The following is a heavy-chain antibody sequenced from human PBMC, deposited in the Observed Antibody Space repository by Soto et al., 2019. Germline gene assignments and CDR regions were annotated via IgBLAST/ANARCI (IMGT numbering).Heavy chain of an antibody. Sequence: QVQLVESGGGVVQPGRSLRLSCAASGFTFSSYAMHWVRQAPGKALEWVAVISYDGSNKYYEDSVKGRFTISRDNSENRLYLQMNSLRAEDTAVYYCARSAAVAGGFDYWGQGTLVTVSS. D-gene: IGHD6-19*01. CDR3: ARSAAVAGGFDY. CDR1: GFTFSSYA. CDR2: ISYDGSNK. J-gene: IGHJ4*02. V-gene: IGHV3-30-3*01.